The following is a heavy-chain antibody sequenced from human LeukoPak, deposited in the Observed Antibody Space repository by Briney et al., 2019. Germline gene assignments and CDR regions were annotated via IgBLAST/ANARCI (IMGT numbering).Heavy chain of an antibody. J-gene: IGHJ4*02. Sequence: GGSLRLSCAASGFTFSSYSMNWVRQAPGKGLEWVSSISSSSSYIYYADSVKGRFTISRDNAKNSLYLQMNSLRAEDTAVYYCARRHPYYYDSSGPGDFDYWGQGTLVTVSS. D-gene: IGHD3-22*01. CDR1: GFTFSSYS. CDR3: ARRHPYYYDSSGPGDFDY. V-gene: IGHV3-21*01. CDR2: ISSSSSYI.